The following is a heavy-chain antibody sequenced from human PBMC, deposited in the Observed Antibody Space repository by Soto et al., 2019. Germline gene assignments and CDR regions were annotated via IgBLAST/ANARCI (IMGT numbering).Heavy chain of an antibody. V-gene: IGHV2-5*04. Sequence: QITLQESGPTLVKPTQTLTLTCTFSGFSLTTSAVAVGWIRQPPGKALEWLAIVDGSGVKFYSPSLRSRLTITKDNSKNQVVLTLTDMDPVDTGTYFGVRRYDPYYFDYWGQGTLVTVSS. CDR2: VDGSGVK. D-gene: IGHD1-1*01. J-gene: IGHJ4*02. CDR1: GFSLTTSAVA. CDR3: VRRYDPYYFDY.